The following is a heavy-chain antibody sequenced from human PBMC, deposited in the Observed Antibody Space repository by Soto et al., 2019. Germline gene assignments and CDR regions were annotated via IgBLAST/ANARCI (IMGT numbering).Heavy chain of an antibody. CDR1: EFTFSNYA. CDR2: ISGSGANT. CDR3: AKNRGGGGTKTIYYYGLDV. J-gene: IGHJ6*02. V-gene: IGHV3-23*01. D-gene: IGHD3-3*01. Sequence: GSLRLSCAASEFTFSNYAMTWVSQTPGKGLEWVSGISGSGANTYYADSVKGRFTISRDNSKNTLYLQVNSLRAEDTAVYYCAKNRGGGGTKTIYYYGLDVWGQGTTVTVSS.